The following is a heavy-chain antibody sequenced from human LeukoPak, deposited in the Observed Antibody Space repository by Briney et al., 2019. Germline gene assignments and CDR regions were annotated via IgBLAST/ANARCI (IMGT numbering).Heavy chain of an antibody. J-gene: IGHJ4*02. V-gene: IGHV3-23*01. CDR3: AKEATSCSSTSCYPYYFDY. CDR2: ISGSGGST. Sequence: TGGSLRLSCAASGFTFSSYAMSWVRQAPGKGLEWVSAISGSGGSTYYADSVKGRFTISRDNSKNTLYLQMNSLRAEDTAVYYCAKEATSCSSTSCYPYYFDYWGQGALVTVSS. CDR1: GFTFSSYA. D-gene: IGHD2-2*01.